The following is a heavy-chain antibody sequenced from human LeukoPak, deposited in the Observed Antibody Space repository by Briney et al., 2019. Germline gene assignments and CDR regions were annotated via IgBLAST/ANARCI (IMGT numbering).Heavy chain of an antibody. V-gene: IGHV1-18*01. J-gene: IGHJ6*02. CDR3: ARDSGLLDYYGMDV. CDR1: GYTFTSYG. D-gene: IGHD2-15*01. CDR2: ISAYNGNT. Sequence: ASVTVSCKASGYTFTSYGISWVRQAPGQGLEWMRWISAYNGNTNYAQKLQGRVTMTTDTSTSTAYMELRSLRPDDTAVYYCARDSGLLDYYGMDVWGQGTTVTVSS.